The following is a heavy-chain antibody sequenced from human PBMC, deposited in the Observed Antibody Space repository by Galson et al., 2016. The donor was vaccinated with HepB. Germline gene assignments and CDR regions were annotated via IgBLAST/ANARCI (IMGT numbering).Heavy chain of an antibody. CDR2: INPSGGST. Sequence: SVKVSCKASGYTFTSYYMHWVRQAPGQGLEWMGIINPSGGSTSYAQKFQGRVTMTRDTSTSTVYMELSSLRSEDTAVYYCARAYCGGDCYSYGMDVWGQGTTVIVSS. V-gene: IGHV1-46*01. J-gene: IGHJ6*02. CDR1: GYTFTSYY. D-gene: IGHD2-21*01. CDR3: ARAYCGGDCYSYGMDV.